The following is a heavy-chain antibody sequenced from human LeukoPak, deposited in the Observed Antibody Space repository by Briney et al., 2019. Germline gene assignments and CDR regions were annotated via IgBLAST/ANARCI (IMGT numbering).Heavy chain of an antibody. Sequence: GASVKVSCKASGGTFNSYAISWVRQAPGQGLEWMGGIIPMSDAANYAQKFQGRVTITADKSTSTAYMELSSLRSEDTAVYYCARDLGSYDSSGYPYSTFDYWGQGTLVTVSS. CDR3: ARDLGSYDSSGYPYSTFDY. J-gene: IGHJ4*02. CDR1: GGTFNSYA. CDR2: IIPMSDAA. V-gene: IGHV1-69*06. D-gene: IGHD3-22*01.